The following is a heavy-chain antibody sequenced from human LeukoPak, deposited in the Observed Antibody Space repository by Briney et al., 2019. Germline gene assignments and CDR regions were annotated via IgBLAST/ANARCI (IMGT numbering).Heavy chain of an antibody. CDR1: GYSFTSYW. CDR3: ASGQYYYGSGRPRGYFDY. CDR2: IYPGDSDT. J-gene: IGHJ4*02. Sequence: GESLQISCRGSGYSFTSYWIGWVRQMPGKGLEWTGIIYPGDSDTRYSPSFQGQVTISADKSISTAYLQWSSLKASDTAMYYCASGQYYYGSGRPRGYFDYWGQGTLVTVSS. V-gene: IGHV5-51*01. D-gene: IGHD3-10*01.